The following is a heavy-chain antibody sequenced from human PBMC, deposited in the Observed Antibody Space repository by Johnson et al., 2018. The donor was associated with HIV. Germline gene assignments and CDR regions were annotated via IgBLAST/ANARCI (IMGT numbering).Heavy chain of an antibody. CDR3: AKDLHGYQLRNDAFDI. CDR2: ISGSGGST. D-gene: IGHD2-2*01. Sequence: VQLVESGGGLVQPGGSLRLSCAASGFTFSSYAMSWVRQAPGKGLEWVSAISGSGGSTYYADSVKGRFTISRDNSKNTLYLQMNSLRDEDTAVYYCAKDLHGYQLRNDAFDIWGQGTKVTVSS. CDR1: GFTFSSYA. J-gene: IGHJ3*02. V-gene: IGHV3-23*04.